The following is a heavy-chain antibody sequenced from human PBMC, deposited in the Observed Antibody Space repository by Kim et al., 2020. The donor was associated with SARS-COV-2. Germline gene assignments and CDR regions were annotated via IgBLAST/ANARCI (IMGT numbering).Heavy chain of an antibody. CDR3: ARAGSSSWYPNWFDP. Sequence: GGSLRLSCAASGFTFSSYWMHWVRQAPGKGLVWVSRINSDGSSTSYADSVKGRFTISRDNAKNTLYLQMNSLRAEDTAVYYCARAGSSSWYPNWFDPWGQGTLVTVSS. CDR2: INSDGSST. J-gene: IGHJ5*02. V-gene: IGHV3-74*01. CDR1: GFTFSSYW. D-gene: IGHD6-13*01.